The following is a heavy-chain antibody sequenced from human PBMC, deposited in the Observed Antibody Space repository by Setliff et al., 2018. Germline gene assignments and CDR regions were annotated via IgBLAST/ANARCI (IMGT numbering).Heavy chain of an antibody. D-gene: IGHD2-2*01. CDR1: GYTFTSYA. CDR3: ARDLGYCSSTTCPPANENGNWFDF. CDR2: INAANGNA. J-gene: IGHJ5*01. V-gene: IGHV1-3*01. Sequence: ASVKVSCKSSGYTFTSYAMHWVRQAPGQGLEWMGWINAANGNAKYSQNFQGRVTITRDTSASTAYMELSSLRSEDTAVYYCARDLGYCSSTTCPPANENGNWFDFWGQGTLVTVSS.